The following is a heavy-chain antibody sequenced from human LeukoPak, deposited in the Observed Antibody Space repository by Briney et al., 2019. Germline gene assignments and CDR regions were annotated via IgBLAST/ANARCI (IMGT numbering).Heavy chain of an antibody. CDR1: GGSISSGGYY. J-gene: IGHJ4*02. CDR3: ARVSRQLEALYFDWFPQYFDY. D-gene: IGHD3-9*01. V-gene: IGHV4-39*07. Sequence: KPSETLSLTCTVSGGSISSGGYYWSWIRQPPGKGLEWIGSIYYSGSTYYNPSLKSRVTISVDTSKNQFSLKLSSVTAADTAVYYCARVSRQLEALYFDWFPQYFDYWGQGTLVTVSS. CDR2: IYYSGST.